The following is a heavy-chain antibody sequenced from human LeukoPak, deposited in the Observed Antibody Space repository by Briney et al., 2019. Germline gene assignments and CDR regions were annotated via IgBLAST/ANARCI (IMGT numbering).Heavy chain of an antibody. V-gene: IGHV3-53*04. CDR3: AKAGPYDVYRT. J-gene: IGHJ3*01. D-gene: IGHD3/OR15-3a*01. CDR1: GFSVSSNH. Sequence: PGGSLRLSCAACGFSVSSNHMSWVRQAPGKGLEWVLVIYSGGSTYYADSVKGRFTISRHISKNTLYLQMNSLRAEDTAVDYCAKAGPYDVYRTWGQGTMVTVSS. CDR2: IYSGGST.